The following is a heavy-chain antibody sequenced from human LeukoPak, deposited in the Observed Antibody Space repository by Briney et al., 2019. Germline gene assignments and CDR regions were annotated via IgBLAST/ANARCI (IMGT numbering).Heavy chain of an antibody. V-gene: IGHV3-48*03. J-gene: IGHJ4*02. CDR1: GFTFSSYE. D-gene: IGHD6-19*01. CDR2: ISSSGSTI. CDR3: ARDQGFEQWLVYFDY. Sequence: PGGSLRLSCAASGFTFSSYEMNWVRQAPGKGLEWVSYISSSGSTIYYADPVKGRFTISRDDAKNSLYLQMNSLRAEDTAVYYCARDQGFEQWLVYFDYWGQGTLVTVSS.